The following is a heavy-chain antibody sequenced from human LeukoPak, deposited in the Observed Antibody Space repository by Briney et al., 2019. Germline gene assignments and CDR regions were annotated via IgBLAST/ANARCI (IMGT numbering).Heavy chain of an antibody. CDR2: ISSNGGST. CDR1: GFSFSRYA. D-gene: IGHD3-9*01. J-gene: IGHJ4*02. Sequence: GGSLRLSCSASGFSFSRYAMHWVRQAPGKGLEYVSGISSNGGSTHYADSVKGRFTISRDNSKNTLYLQMSSLRAEDTAVYYWEKDAYDILSFFDYWGQGTLVTVSS. CDR3: EKDAYDILSFFDY. V-gene: IGHV3-64D*06.